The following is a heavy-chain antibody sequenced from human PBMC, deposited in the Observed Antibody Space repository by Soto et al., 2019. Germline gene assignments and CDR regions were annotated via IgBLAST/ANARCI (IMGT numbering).Heavy chain of an antibody. D-gene: IGHD7-27*01. CDR2: IYKSATT. CDR3: ARGRYCLTGRCFPNWFDS. CDR1: GDSISNLDYF. V-gene: IGHV4-30-4*01. Sequence: SETLFLTCSVSGDSISNLDYFWAWIRQPPGQALEYIGYIYKSATTYYNPSFESRVAISVDTSKSQFSLNVTSVTAADTAVYFCARGRYCLTGRCFPNWFDSWGQGALVTVS. J-gene: IGHJ5*01.